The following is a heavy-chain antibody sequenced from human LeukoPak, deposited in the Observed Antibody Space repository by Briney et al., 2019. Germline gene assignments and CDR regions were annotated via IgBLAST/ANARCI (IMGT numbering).Heavy chain of an antibody. CDR1: GFTFSSYG. J-gene: IGHJ3*02. Sequence: PGGSLRLSCAVSGFTFSSYGMSWVRQAPGKGLEWVSAISGSGGSTYYADSVKGRFTISRDNSKNTLYLQMNSLRAEDTAVYYCARGASVVAGSDNALDIWRQGTMVTVSS. V-gene: IGHV3-23*01. CDR2: ISGSGGST. D-gene: IGHD6-19*01. CDR3: ARGASVVAGSDNALDI.